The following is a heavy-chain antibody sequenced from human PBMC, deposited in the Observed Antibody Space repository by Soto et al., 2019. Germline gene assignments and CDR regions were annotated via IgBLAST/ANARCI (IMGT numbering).Heavy chain of an antibody. Sequence: QVQLVQSGAEVRKPGASVNISCRASGFSFSDNLINWVRQAPGQSLEWMGWINPDNGNTSYSQTFQGRVTISRHSAASIAYVEVSDLTSEDTAVYYCARDILSVVPRANDAFDVWGQGTMVTVSS. CDR2: INPDNGNT. J-gene: IGHJ3*01. V-gene: IGHV1-3*01. CDR3: ARDILSVVPRANDAFDV. D-gene: IGHD6-6*01. CDR1: GFSFSDNL.